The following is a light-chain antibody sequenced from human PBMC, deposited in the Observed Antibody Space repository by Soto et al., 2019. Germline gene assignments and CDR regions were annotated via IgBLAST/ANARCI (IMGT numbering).Light chain of an antibody. CDR2: EVS. Sequence: QSALTQPASVSGSPGQSITISCTGTSSDVGGYNYVSWYQLHPGKAPKLIIYEVSHRPSGASNHFSGYKSGNTASLTISGLQAEDEADYHCSSYTSTSTPCVFGTGTKVTV. V-gene: IGLV2-14*01. J-gene: IGLJ1*01. CDR1: SSDVGGYNY. CDR3: SSYTSTSTPCV.